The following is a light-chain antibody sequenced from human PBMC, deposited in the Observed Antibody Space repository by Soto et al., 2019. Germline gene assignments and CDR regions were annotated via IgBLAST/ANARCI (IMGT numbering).Light chain of an antibody. CDR1: QSVATN. CDR3: QQYNNWPPLT. CDR2: GAS. J-gene: IGKJ4*01. V-gene: IGKV3-15*01. Sequence: EIVMTQSPATLSVSPGERATLSCRASQSVATNLAWYQQKPGQAPRLLIYGASTRPTDIPARFSGSGSGTEFTLTISRLQSEDFAIYYCQQYNNWPPLTFGGGTKVEIK.